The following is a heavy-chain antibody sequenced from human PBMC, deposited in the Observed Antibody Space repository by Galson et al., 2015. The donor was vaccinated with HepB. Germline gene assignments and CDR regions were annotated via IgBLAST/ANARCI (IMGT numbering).Heavy chain of an antibody. J-gene: IGHJ6*02. CDR3: AREVTLTSSWYYYGMDV. Sequence: SLRLSCAASGFTFSNYGMYWVRQAPGKGLEWMAVISYDGSYQYYADSVKGRFTISRDNSKNTLSLQMNSLGGEDTAVYFCAREVTLTSSWYYYGMDVWGHGTTVIVSS. CDR1: GFTFSNYG. CDR2: ISYDGSYQ. V-gene: IGHV3-30*19. D-gene: IGHD6-13*01.